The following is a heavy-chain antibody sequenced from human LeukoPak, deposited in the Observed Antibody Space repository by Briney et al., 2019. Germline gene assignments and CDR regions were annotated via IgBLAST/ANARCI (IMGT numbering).Heavy chain of an antibody. Sequence: SETLSLTCAVSGYSISSGYYWGWIRQPPGKGLEWIGSIYHSGGTYYNPSLKSRVTISVDTSKNQFSLKLSSVTAADTAVYYCARQGRGAFDIWGQGTMVTVSS. V-gene: IGHV4-38-2*01. CDR1: GYSISSGYY. CDR3: ARQGRGAFDI. CDR2: IYHSGGT. D-gene: IGHD3-10*01. J-gene: IGHJ3*02.